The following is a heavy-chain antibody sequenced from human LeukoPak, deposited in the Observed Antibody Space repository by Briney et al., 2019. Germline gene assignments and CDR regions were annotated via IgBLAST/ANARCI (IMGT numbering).Heavy chain of an antibody. J-gene: IGHJ6*02. CDR3: ASSYRGYAMNL. D-gene: IGHD2-2*02. V-gene: IGHV4-30-2*01. CDR1: GGSISSSGYS. Sequence: PSQTLSLTCAVSGGSISSSGYSWSWIRQPPGKGLEWIGFVYHSGSTYYNPSLKSRVTISVDRSKNQFSLKLSSVTAADTAVFYCASSYRGYAMNLWGQGTTVTVSS. CDR2: VYHSGST.